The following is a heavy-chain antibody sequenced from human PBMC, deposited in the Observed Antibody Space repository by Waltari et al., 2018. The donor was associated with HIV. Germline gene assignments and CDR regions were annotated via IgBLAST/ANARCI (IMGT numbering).Heavy chain of an antibody. CDR3: ARVEDYSGYDPLLADWFDP. CDR2: IIPIFGTA. J-gene: IGHJ5*02. CDR1: GGTFSSYA. Sequence: QVQLVQSGAEVKKPGSSVKVSCKASGGTFSSYAISWVRQAPGQGLEWMGGIIPIFGTANYAQKFQGRVTITADESTSTAYMELSSLRSEDTAVYYCARVEDYSGYDPLLADWFDPWGQGTLVTVSS. D-gene: IGHD5-12*01. V-gene: IGHV1-69*12.